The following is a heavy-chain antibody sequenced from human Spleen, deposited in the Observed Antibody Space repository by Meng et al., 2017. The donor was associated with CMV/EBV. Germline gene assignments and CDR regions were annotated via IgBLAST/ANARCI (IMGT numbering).Heavy chain of an antibody. D-gene: IGHD7-27*01. J-gene: IGHJ4*02. CDR1: GFTFGDYA. CDR3: TRKNWAFDY. CDR2: IRNKAYGGTT. V-gene: IGHV3-49*04. Sequence: GESLKISCTGSGFTFGDYAMSWVRQAPGKGLEWVGFIRNKAYGGTTAYAASVKGRFTISRDDSKSIAYLQMKSLKTEDTAVYYCTRKNWAFDYWGQGTLVTVSS.